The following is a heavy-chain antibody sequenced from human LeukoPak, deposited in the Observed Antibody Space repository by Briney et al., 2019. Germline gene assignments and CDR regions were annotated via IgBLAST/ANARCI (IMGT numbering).Heavy chain of an antibody. V-gene: IGHV1-2*02. CDR2: INPNSGGT. CDR3: ARDWAGYSSSWGV. CDR1: GYTFTGYY. Sequence: ASVKVSCKASGYTFTGYYMHWVRQAPGQGLEWMGWINPNSGGTSYAQKFQGRVTMTRDTSISTAYMELSRLRSDDTAVYYCARDWAGYSSSWGVWGQGTTVTVSS. J-gene: IGHJ6*02. D-gene: IGHD6-13*01.